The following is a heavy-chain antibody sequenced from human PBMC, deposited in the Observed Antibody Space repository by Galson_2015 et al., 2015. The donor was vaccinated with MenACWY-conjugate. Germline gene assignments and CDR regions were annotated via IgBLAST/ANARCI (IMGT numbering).Heavy chain of an antibody. CDR2: IKKDGSEK. J-gene: IGHJ4*02. V-gene: IGHV3-7*03. CDR3: ARIPTWGSSFGYFDY. D-gene: IGHD7-27*01. Sequence: SLRLSCAVSGFTFRNYWMTWVRQAPGKGLEWVASIKKDGSEKYYVDSVKGRFTISRDNTKNSMYLEMNSLRAEVTAVYYCARIPTWGSSFGYFDYWGQGILVAVSS. CDR1: GFTFRNYW.